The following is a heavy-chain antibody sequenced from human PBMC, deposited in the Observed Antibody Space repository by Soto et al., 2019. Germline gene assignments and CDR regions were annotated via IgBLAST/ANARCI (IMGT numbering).Heavy chain of an antibody. D-gene: IGHD3-3*01. CDR3: ARRHDFQVGYFDY. J-gene: IGHJ4*02. V-gene: IGHV4-39*01. CDR1: GGSISSSSYY. CDR2: IYYSGST. Sequence: PSETLSLTCTVSGGSISSSSYYWGWIRQPPGKGLEWIGSIYYSGSTYYNPSLKSRVTISVDTSKNQFSLKLSSVTAADTAVYYCARRHDFQVGYFDYWGQGTLVTVSS.